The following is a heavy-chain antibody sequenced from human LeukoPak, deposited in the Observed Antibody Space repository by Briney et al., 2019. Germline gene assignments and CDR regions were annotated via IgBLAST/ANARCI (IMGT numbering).Heavy chain of an antibody. V-gene: IGHV3-23*01. CDR1: GFTLTSYA. CDR2: ISGSGGST. J-gene: IGHJ5*02. Sequence: GGSLRLSCAASGFTLTSYAMSWVRQSPGKGLEWFSAISGSGGSTYYADSVKGRFTISRDNSKNTLYLQMNSLRAEDTAVYYCAKGLLNFDPWGQGTLVTVSS. CDR3: AKGLLNFDP.